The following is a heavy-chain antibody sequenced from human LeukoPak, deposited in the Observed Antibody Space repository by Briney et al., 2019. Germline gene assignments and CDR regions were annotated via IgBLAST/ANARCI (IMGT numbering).Heavy chain of an antibody. J-gene: IGHJ5*02. CDR3: AIDNGYCSSTSCYTGVGWFDP. D-gene: IGHD2-2*02. Sequence: ASVKVSCKASGGTFSSYTISWVRQAPGQGLEWMGRIIPILGIANYAQKFQGRVTITADESTSTAYMELSSLRSEDTAVYYCAIDNGYCSSTSCYTGVGWFDPWGQGALVTVSS. CDR1: GGTFSSYT. CDR2: IIPILGIA. V-gene: IGHV1-69*04.